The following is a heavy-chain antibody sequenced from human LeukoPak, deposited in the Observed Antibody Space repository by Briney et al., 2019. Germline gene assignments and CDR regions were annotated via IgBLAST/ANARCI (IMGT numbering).Heavy chain of an antibody. D-gene: IGHD6-6*01. Sequence: PSETLSLTCSVSGGSISSYYWTWIRQPPGKGLEWVGYIYSSGITNYNPSLKGRVTMSVDTSKNQFSRKLSSVTAADTAVYYCARSLGYFDLWGQGSLVTVSS. CDR1: GGSISSYY. V-gene: IGHV4-59*08. CDR2: IYSSGIT. CDR3: ARSLGYFDL. J-gene: IGHJ4*02.